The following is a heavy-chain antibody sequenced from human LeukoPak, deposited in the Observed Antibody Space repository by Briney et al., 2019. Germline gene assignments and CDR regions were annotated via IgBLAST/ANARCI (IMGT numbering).Heavy chain of an antibody. CDR3: ARVMFGGNQNWFAP. V-gene: IGHV1-46*01. CDR2: INPSGGST. CDR1: GYTFTGYY. Sequence: GASVKVSCKASGYTFTGYYIHWVRQAPGQGLEWMGTINPSGGSTSYAQKFRGRVTMSKDTSTSTVYLELSSLRSEDTAVYYCARVMFGGNQNWFAPWGQGTLVTVSS. D-gene: IGHD3-10*02. J-gene: IGHJ5*02.